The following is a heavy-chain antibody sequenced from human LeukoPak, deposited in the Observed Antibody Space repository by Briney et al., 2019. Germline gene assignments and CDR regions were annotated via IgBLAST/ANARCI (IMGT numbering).Heavy chain of an antibody. V-gene: IGHV4-38-2*02. CDR2: IYHSGST. Sequence: SETLSLTCTVSGYSISSGYYWGWIRQPPGKGLEWIGSIYHSGSTYYNPSLKSRVTISVDTSKNQFSLKLSSVTAADTAVYYCARDETYYYDSSGATSWYFDLWGRGTLVTVSS. CDR3: ARDETYYYDSSGATSWYFDL. CDR1: GYSISSGYY. D-gene: IGHD3-22*01. J-gene: IGHJ2*01.